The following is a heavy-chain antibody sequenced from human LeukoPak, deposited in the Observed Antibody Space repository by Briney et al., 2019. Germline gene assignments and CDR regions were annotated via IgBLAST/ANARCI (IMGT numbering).Heavy chain of an antibody. J-gene: IGHJ4*02. V-gene: IGHV3-23*01. CDR3: ANAKYYSSGWSLYYFNY. D-gene: IGHD6-19*01. CDR1: GFTLSTYV. CDR2: ISGRDVST. Sequence: SGGSLRLSCAASGFTLSTYVMSLVRQAPGKGLEWVSTISGRDVSTDYADSVKGRFTISRDNSKNTLYLQMNSLRAEDTAVYYCANAKYYSSGWSLYYFNYWGQGTLVTVSS.